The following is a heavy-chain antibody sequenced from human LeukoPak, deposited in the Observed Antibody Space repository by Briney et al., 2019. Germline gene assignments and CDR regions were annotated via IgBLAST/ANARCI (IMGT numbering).Heavy chain of an antibody. V-gene: IGHV4-34*01. CDR3: ARGSSRARYFDLVATTTRKYYFDY. D-gene: IGHD5-12*01. CDR1: GGSFSGYY. CDR2: INHSGST. Sequence: SETLSLTCAVYGGSFSGYYWSWIRQPPGKGLEWIGEINHSGSTNYNPSLKSRVTISVDTSKNQLSLKLSSVTAADTAVYYCARGSSRARYFDLVATTTRKYYFDYWGQGTLVTVSS. J-gene: IGHJ4*02.